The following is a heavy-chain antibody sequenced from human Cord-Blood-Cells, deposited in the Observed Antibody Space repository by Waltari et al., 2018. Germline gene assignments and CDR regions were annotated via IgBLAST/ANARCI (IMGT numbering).Heavy chain of an antibody. CDR1: GYTFTGYY. CDR3: ARGGDTIFGVVIIPHFDY. J-gene: IGHJ4*02. D-gene: IGHD3-3*01. V-gene: IGHV1-2*02. Sequence: QVQLVQSGAEVKKPGASVKVSCKASGYTFTGYYMHWVRQAPGQGLEWMVWINPHRGGTDDAQKCQRRITMPRDTSISTAYMELGRLRSDDTAVYYCARGGDTIFGVVIIPHFDYWGQGTLVTVSS. CDR2: INPHRGGT.